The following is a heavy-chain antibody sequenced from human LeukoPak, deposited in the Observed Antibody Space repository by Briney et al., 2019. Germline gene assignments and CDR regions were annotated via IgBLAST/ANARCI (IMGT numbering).Heavy chain of an antibody. Sequence: GGSLILSCAASGFTFSSYAMHWVRQAPGKGLEYVSAISSNGGTTSYANSVKGRFTISRDNSKNTLYLQMGSLRAEDMAVYYCARGVPPPDYWGQGTLVTVSS. J-gene: IGHJ4*02. D-gene: IGHD3-3*01. V-gene: IGHV3-64*01. CDR2: ISSNGGTT. CDR1: GFTFSSYA. CDR3: ARGVPPPDY.